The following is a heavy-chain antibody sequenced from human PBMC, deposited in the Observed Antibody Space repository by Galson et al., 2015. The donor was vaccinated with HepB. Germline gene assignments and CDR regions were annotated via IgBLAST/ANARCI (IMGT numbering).Heavy chain of an antibody. CDR3: ARAEMVRGTQSHFDC. CDR1: GLTCITSG. CDR2: ISQGGRNK. Sequence: MRLSSSRCGLTCITSGLLWVRQAPGKGLVGVACISQGGRNKFYADSVRGRFTVSRDNSKSTLYLPMDILSPEDTAVYYCARAEMVRGTQSHFDCWGQGTLVTVSS. J-gene: IGHJ4*02. D-gene: IGHD3-10*01. V-gene: IGHV3-30*19.